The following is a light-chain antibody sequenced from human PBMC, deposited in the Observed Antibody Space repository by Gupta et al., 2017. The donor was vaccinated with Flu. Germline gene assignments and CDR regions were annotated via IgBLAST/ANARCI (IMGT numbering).Light chain of an antibody. V-gene: IGKV3-20*01. CDR2: GAS. J-gene: IGKJ2*01. CDR1: QSVSRSY. CDR3: QQYGSSPKYS. Sequence: EIVLTQSPGTLSFSPGERATLSCRASQSVSRSYLAWYQHKPGQAPRLLIYGASSRATGVPDRFTGSGSGTDFTLTISRLEPEDFAVYYCQQYGSSPKYSFGQGTKLEIK.